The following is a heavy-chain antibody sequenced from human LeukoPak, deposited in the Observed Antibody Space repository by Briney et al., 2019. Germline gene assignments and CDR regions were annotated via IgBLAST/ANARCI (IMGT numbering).Heavy chain of an antibody. D-gene: IGHD3-10*01. CDR2: ISGYNGNT. J-gene: IGHJ4*02. CDR1: GFTFTSYD. CDR3: ARAKAEGTDY. Sequence: ASMKVSCKTSGFTFTSYDISWVRQAPGQGLEWMGWISGYNGNTNYAQKLQGRVSMTTDTSTTTVYMELRSLRSDDTAAYYCARAKAEGTDYWGQGTLVTVSS. V-gene: IGHV1-18*01.